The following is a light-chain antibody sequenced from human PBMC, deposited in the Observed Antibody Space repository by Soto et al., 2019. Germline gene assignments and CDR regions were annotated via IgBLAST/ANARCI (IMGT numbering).Light chain of an antibody. CDR1: QSIGSN. V-gene: IGKV3-15*01. CDR3: KQYNNLLRWT. Sequence: EIVMTQSPATLSVSPGERATLSCWASQSIGSNLAWYQQRPGQGPRLLIYDASTRATAIPARFSGSGSATAFTLTISRPQYEAFAVYYCKQYNNLLRWTFGQGTKVQIK. CDR2: DAS. J-gene: IGKJ1*01.